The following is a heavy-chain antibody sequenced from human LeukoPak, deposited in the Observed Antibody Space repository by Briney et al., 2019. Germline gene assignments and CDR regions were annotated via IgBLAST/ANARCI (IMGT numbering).Heavy chain of an antibody. J-gene: IGHJ4*02. CDR1: GGSISRYY. CDR2: IYTSGTT. V-gene: IGHV4-4*07. D-gene: IGHD2-21*02. CDR3: ARGGAYCGGDCYLDY. Sequence: SETLSLTCTVSGGSISRYYWNWIRQPAGKGLEWTGRIYTSGTTNYNPSLKSRVTMSVDTSKNQFSLKLSSVTAADTAVYYCARGGAYCGGDCYLDYWGQGTLVTVSS.